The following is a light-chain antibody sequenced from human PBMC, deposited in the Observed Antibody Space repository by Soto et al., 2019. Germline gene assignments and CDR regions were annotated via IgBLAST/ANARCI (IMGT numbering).Light chain of an antibody. V-gene: IGLV1-40*01. CDR3: QSYDSSLSGSVV. CDR2: GNI. CDR1: SSNIGAGYD. Sequence: QSVLTQPPSVSGAPGQWVTISCTGSSSNIGAGYDVLWYQQLPGTAPKLLIYGNINRPSGVPDRFSGSKSGTSASLAITGLQAEDEADYYCQSYDSSLSGSVVFGGGTKLTVL. J-gene: IGLJ2*01.